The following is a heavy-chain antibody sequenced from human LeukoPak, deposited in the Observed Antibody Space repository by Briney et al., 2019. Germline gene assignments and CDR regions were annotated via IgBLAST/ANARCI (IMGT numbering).Heavy chain of an antibody. CDR1: GFTFSSYG. CDR2: ISYDGSNK. J-gene: IGHJ4*02. Sequence: GALRLSCAASGFTFSSYGMHCVRQAPGKGLEWVAVISYDGSNKYYADSVKGRFTISRDNSKNTLYLQMNSLRAEDTAVYYCAKGSSADYWGQGTLVTVSS. D-gene: IGHD3-22*01. V-gene: IGHV3-30*18. CDR3: AKGSSADY.